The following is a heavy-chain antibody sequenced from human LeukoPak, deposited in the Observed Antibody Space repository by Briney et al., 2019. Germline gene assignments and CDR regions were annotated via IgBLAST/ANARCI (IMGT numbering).Heavy chain of an antibody. CDR2: IIPIFGTA. CDR1: GGTFSSYA. D-gene: IGHD5-18*01. V-gene: IGHV1-69*13. J-gene: IGHJ4*02. CDR3: ARVAAMVSGGPDY. Sequence: SVKVSCKASGGTFSSYAISWVRQPPGQGLEWMGGIIPIFGTAHYAQKFRGRVTITADESTSTAYMELSSLRSEDTAVYYCARVAAMVSGGPDYWGQGTLVTVSS.